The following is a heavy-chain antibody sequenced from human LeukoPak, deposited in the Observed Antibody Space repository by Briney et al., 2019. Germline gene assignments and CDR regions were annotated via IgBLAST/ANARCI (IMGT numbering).Heavy chain of an antibody. CDR3: ARESGNYARIIDY. V-gene: IGHV4-59*01. J-gene: IGHJ4*02. Sequence: SETLSLTCTVSGGSISSYYWSWIRQPPGKGLEWIGYIYYSGSTNYNPSLKSRVTISVDTSKNQFSLKLSSVTAADTAVYYCARESGNYARIIDYWGRGTLVTVSS. CDR2: IYYSGST. D-gene: IGHD4-11*01. CDR1: GGSISSYY.